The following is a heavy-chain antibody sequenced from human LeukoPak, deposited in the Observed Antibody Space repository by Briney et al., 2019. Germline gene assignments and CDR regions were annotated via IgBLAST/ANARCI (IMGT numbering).Heavy chain of an antibody. CDR1: GFTFSNYA. CDR3: VTGDPIWFDP. Sequence: GGSLRLSCAASGFTFSNYAMSWVRQAPGKGLEWVSGVTSGGGHIYYADFVKGRFTISRDDSKNTLFLQMDSLRVEDTAVYYCVTGDPIWFDPWGQGTLVTVSS. J-gene: IGHJ5*02. D-gene: IGHD3-10*01. V-gene: IGHV3-23*01. CDR2: VTSGGGHI.